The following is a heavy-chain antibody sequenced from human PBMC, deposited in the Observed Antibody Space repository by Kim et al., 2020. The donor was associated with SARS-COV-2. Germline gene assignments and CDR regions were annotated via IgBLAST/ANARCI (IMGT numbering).Heavy chain of an antibody. CDR3: ARVGSYSGYEEYYFDY. Sequence: KFRGRVTMTRDTSTSTVYMELSSLRSEDTAVYYCARVGSYSGYEEYYFDYWGQGTLVTVSS. V-gene: IGHV1-46*01. J-gene: IGHJ4*02. D-gene: IGHD5-12*01.